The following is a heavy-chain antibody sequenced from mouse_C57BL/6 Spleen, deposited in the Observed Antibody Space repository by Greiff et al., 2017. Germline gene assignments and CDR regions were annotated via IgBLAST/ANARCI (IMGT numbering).Heavy chain of an antibody. J-gene: IGHJ4*01. CDR1: GYSFTGYY. CDR2: INPSTGGT. V-gene: IGHV1-42*01. CDR3: ARRYYGSSYYAMDY. Sequence: EVQLQQSGPELVKPGASVKISCKASGYSFTGYYMNWVKQSPEKSLEWIGEINPSTGGTTYNQKFKAKATLTVDKSSSTAYMQLKSLTSEDSAVYDCARRYYGSSYYAMDYWGQGTSVTVSS. D-gene: IGHD1-1*01.